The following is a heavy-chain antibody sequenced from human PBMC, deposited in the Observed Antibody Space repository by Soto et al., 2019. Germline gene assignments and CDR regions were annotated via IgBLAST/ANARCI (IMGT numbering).Heavy chain of an antibody. CDR2: ISGSGGTT. CDR1: GFTFTSYA. D-gene: IGHD6-13*01. J-gene: IGHJ4*02. Sequence: PGGSLRLSCAASGFTFTSYAMNWVRQAPGKGLEWVSAISGSGGTTYYADSVKGRFTISRDNAKNTLYLQMNGLRVEDTAVYYCAKDWYEDYWGQGTLVTVSS. V-gene: IGHV3-23*01. CDR3: AKDWYEDY.